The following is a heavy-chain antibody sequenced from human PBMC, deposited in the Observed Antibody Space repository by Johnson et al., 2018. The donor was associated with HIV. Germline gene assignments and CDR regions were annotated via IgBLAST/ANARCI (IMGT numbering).Heavy chain of an antibody. V-gene: IGHV3-NL1*01. D-gene: IGHD5-18*01. Sequence: QVQLVESGGGVVQPGRSLRLSCVGSGFTFRSYAFNWVRQAPGKGLEWVSVIYSGGSTYYADSVKGRFTISRDNSKNTLYLQMNSLRAEDTAVYYCAKVGVYSYGESWGQGTMVTISS. CDR1: GFTFRSYA. CDR2: IYSGGST. CDR3: AKVGVYSYGES. J-gene: IGHJ3*01.